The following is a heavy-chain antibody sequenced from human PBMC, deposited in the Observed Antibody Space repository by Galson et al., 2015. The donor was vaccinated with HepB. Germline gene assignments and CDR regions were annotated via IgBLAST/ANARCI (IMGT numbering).Heavy chain of an antibody. D-gene: IGHD7-27*01. CDR2: INSDGNII. J-gene: IGHJ4*02. CDR3: ARDPPLGAPFDY. CDR1: GFTFSSSW. Sequence: SLRLSCAASGFTFSSSWMHWVRQVPGKGLVWVSRINSDGNIISYADSVKGRFTISRDNAKNTLYLQMNSLRVEDTAIYYCARDPPLGAPFDYWGQGTLVTVSS. V-gene: IGHV3-74*01.